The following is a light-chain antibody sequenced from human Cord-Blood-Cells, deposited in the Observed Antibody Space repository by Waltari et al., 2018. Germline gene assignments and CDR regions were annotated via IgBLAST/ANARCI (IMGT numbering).Light chain of an antibody. CDR3: SSYTSSSTLV. V-gene: IGLV2-14*01. CDR1: SSDVGGYKY. Sequence: QSALPQPASVSGSPGQSITISCTGTSSDVGGYKYFSWYQQHPGKAPKLMIYDVINRPSGVSNRFSGSKSGNTASLNISGLQAEDEADYYCSSYTSSSTLVFGGGTKLTVL. CDR2: DVI. J-gene: IGLJ2*01.